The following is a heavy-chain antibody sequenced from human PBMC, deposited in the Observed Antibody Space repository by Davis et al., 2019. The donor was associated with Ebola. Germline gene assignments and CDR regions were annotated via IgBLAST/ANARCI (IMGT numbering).Heavy chain of an antibody. Sequence: AASVTVSCKASGYTFTSYDINWVRQATGQGLEWLGWMNPNSGNTGYAQKFQGRATMTRNTSISTAYMELSSLRSEDTAIYYCARDVVVPAAMHGYYYYYGMDVWGQGTTVTVSS. V-gene: IGHV1-8*01. CDR2: MNPNSGNT. CDR3: ARDVVVPAAMHGYYYYYGMDV. D-gene: IGHD2-2*01. CDR1: GYTFTSYD. J-gene: IGHJ6*02.